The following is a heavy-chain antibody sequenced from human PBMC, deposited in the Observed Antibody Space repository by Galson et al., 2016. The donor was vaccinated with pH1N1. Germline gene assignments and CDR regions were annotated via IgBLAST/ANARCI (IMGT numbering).Heavy chain of an antibody. CDR2: ISFDTTTK. V-gene: IGHV3-30-3*01. CDR3: LRPARYNWPYHMAA. CDR1: GFTFSGYS. Sequence: SLRLSCAASGFTFSGYSMHGVRQPPGKGLEWVAIISFDTTTKYYADLVKGRFTVSRDNSDNTLYLQMNSLRPDDTAVFYCLRPARYNWPYHMAAWGQGTTVIVSS. J-gene: IGHJ6*03. D-gene: IGHD1-1*01.